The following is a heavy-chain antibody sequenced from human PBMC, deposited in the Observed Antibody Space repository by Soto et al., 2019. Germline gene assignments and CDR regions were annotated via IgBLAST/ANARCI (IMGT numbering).Heavy chain of an antibody. J-gene: IGHJ4*02. D-gene: IGHD3-10*01. CDR3: ARGNYYAQSGDVANYFDA. Sequence: SETLSLTCSVSGGSISSFYWSWIRQAPGKVLEWIGFIHKSGTTHANPSVRTRVTISVDSANYQFSLKMRSVTAADTAVDYCARGNYYAQSGDVANYFDAWARGTLVTV. V-gene: IGHV4-59*01. CDR2: IHKSGTT. CDR1: GGSISSFY.